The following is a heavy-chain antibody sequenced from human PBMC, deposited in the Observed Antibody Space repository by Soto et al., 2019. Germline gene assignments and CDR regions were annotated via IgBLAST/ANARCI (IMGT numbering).Heavy chain of an antibody. Sequence: ASVKVSCKASGYTFTSYAMHCVRQAPGQRLEWMGWINAGNGNTKYSQKFQGRVTITRDTSASTAYMELSSLRSEDTAVYYCARDLSYYDFWSGYLPYGMDVWGQGTTVTVSS. V-gene: IGHV1-3*01. CDR2: INAGNGNT. J-gene: IGHJ6*02. CDR1: GYTFTSYA. D-gene: IGHD3-3*01. CDR3: ARDLSYYDFWSGYLPYGMDV.